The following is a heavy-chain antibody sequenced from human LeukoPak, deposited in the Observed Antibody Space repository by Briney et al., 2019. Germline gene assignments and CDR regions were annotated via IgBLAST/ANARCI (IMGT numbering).Heavy chain of an antibody. J-gene: IGHJ4*02. V-gene: IGHV4-31*03. CDR2: THPSGIT. Sequence: PSETLSLTCTVSGGSLTIGSYYWTWIRHYPGKGLEWIGYTHPSGITDYNPSLKSRVTMSLDMSQNQFSLKLTSVTAADTAIYYCARGQDAFKTGYWGQGTLVTVSS. D-gene: IGHD5-24*01. CDR1: GGSLTIGSYY. CDR3: ARGQDAFKTGY.